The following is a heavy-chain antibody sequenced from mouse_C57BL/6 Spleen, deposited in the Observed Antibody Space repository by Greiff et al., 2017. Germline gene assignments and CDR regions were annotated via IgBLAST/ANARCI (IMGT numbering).Heavy chain of an antibody. D-gene: IGHD2-1*01. V-gene: IGHV1-80*01. CDR2: IYPGDGDT. Sequence: QVQLQQSGAELVKPGASVKISCKASGYAFSSYWMNWVKQRPGKGLEWIGQIYPGDGDTNYNGKFKGKATLAADKSSSTAYMQLSSLTSEDSAVYFCARRDGNYGAWFAYWGQGTLVTVSA. CDR1: GYAFSSYW. J-gene: IGHJ3*01. CDR3: ARRDGNYGAWFAY.